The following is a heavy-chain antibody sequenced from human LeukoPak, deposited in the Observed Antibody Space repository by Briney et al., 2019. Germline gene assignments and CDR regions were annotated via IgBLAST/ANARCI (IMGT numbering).Heavy chain of an antibody. D-gene: IGHD3-22*01. Sequence: PSETLSLTCTVPGGSISSSSYYWGWIRQPPGKGLEWIGEINHSGSTNYNPSLKSRVTISVDTSKNQFSLKLSSVTAADTAVYYCARRGGRYYDSRPHAFDIWGQGTMVTVSS. J-gene: IGHJ3*02. CDR3: ARRGGRYYDSRPHAFDI. CDR2: INHSGST. V-gene: IGHV4-39*07. CDR1: GGSISSSSYY.